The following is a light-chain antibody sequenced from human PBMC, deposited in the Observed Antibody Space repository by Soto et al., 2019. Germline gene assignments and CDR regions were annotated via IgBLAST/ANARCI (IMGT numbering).Light chain of an antibody. Sequence: SVLSQPASVSGSPGQSITISFTGTSGDLGSYNRVSSYQQQPGKAPKLIIYEVTDRPSGVSNRFSSSKSGITASLTISWPQAEDEAEYYCSSYTNISTRACVFGTGTKVTLL. J-gene: IGLJ1*01. CDR3: SSYTNISTRACV. CDR1: SGDLGSYNR. CDR2: EVT. V-gene: IGLV2-14*01.